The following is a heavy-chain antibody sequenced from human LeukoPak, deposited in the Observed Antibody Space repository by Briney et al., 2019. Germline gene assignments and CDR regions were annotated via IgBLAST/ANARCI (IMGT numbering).Heavy chain of an antibody. D-gene: IGHD4-23*01. V-gene: IGHV4-39*07. CDR2: IYYSGST. CDR1: GGSISSSSHY. J-gene: IGHJ4*02. Sequence: SETLSLTCTVSGGSISSSSHYWVWIRQPPGKGLQWIANIYYSGSTYYNPSLKSRVTISVDTSKNQFSLKLSSVTAADTAVYYCARGLREYGGKGSYFDYWGQGTLVTVSS. CDR3: ARGLREYGGKGSYFDY.